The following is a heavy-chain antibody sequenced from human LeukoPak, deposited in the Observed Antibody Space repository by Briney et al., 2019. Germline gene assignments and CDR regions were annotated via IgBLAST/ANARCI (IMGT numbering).Heavy chain of an antibody. V-gene: IGHV3-30-3*01. D-gene: IGHD4-17*01. CDR3: ARDDYAS. Sequence: GGSLRLSCAASGFTFSSYAMHWVRQAPGKGLEWVAVISYDGSNKYYADSVKGRFTISRDNSKNTLYLQMNSLRAEDTAVYYCARDDYASWGQGTLVTVSS. J-gene: IGHJ4*02. CDR2: ISYDGSNK. CDR1: GFTFSSYA.